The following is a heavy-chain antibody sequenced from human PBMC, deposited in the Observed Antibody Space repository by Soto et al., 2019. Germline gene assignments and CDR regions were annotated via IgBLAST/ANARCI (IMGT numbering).Heavy chain of an antibody. CDR1: GGSISSFY. V-gene: IGHV4-59*01. CDR2: IHDRGST. D-gene: IGHD4-17*01. CDR3: ARGYVVTTNPPGS. J-gene: IGHJ5*02. Sequence: QVQLQESGPGLVKPSETLSLTCTVSGGSISSFYWSWIRQSPRKGLEWIGYIHDRGSTNYNPSLESRVTTTVDTSKNHISPKQSTVIAADAAVYYCARGYVVTTNPPGSWGQGTLVTVSS.